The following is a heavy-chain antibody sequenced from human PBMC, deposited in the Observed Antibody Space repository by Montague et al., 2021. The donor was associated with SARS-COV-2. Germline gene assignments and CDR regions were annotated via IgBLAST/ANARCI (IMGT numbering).Heavy chain of an antibody. CDR3: VRTPTRPLSLDS. V-gene: IGHV4-4*07. Sequence: SETLSLTCAVSGGSITGFSWSWVRQPAGKGLEWIGRVTTSETTNYSPSLRSRVTMSVDTSKNQFSLNLNSVTAADTAIYYCVRTPTRPLSLDSWGQGTLVTVSS. J-gene: IGHJ4*02. CDR1: GGSITGFS. CDR2: VTTSETT. D-gene: IGHD6-6*01.